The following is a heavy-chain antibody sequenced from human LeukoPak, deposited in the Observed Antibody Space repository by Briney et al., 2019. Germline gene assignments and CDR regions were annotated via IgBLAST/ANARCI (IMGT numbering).Heavy chain of an antibody. D-gene: IGHD4-23*01. CDR2: IWYDGSNK. J-gene: IGHJ4*02. CDR3: ARDSPDYGGKGFDY. Sequence: PGGSLRLSCAASGFTFSSYGMHWVRQAPGKGLEWVAVIWYDGSNKYYADSVKGRFTISRDNSKSTLCLQMNSLRAEDTAVYYCARDSPDYGGKGFDYWGQGTLVTVSS. CDR1: GFTFSSYG. V-gene: IGHV3-33*01.